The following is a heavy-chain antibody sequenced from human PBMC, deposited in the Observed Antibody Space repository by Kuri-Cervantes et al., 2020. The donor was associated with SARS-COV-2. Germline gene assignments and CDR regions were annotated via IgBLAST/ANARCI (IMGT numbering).Heavy chain of an antibody. CDR2: VRGKANNYAT. D-gene: IGHD4-17*01. CDR1: GFLFSASA. CDR3: ARSPGDGDYDPFDY. V-gene: IGHV3-73*01. J-gene: IGHJ4*02. Sequence: GGSLRLSCEVSGFLFSASAIHWVRQGSGKGLEWVGRVRGKANNYATAYAASVKGRFTISRDNAKNSLYLQMNSLRAEDTAVYYCARSPGDGDYDPFDYWGQGTLVTVSS.